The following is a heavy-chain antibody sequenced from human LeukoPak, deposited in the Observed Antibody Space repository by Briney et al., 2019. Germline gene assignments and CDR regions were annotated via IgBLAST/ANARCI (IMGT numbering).Heavy chain of an antibody. CDR3: AKGGAVSSKSITMVRGTRRYYYYMDV. CDR1: GFTFSTYG. CDR2: MSDSGTNT. Sequence: SGGSLRLSCAASGFTFSTYGMTWVRQAPGKGLEWVSGMSDSGTNTYYADSVKGRFTISRDNSKNTLYLQMNSLRAEDTAVYYCAKGGAVSSKSITMVRGTRRYYYYMDVWGKGTTVTISS. D-gene: IGHD3-10*01. J-gene: IGHJ6*03. V-gene: IGHV3-23*01.